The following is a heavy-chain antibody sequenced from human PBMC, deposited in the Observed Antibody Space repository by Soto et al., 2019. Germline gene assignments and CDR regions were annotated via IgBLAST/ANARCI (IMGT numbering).Heavy chain of an antibody. Sequence: EVQLVESGGGLVQPGGSLRLSCAASGFTFSSYWMSWVRQAPGKGLEWVANIKQDGSEKYYVDSVKGRFTISRDNAKNSLYLQMNSLRAEDTAVYYCARDPLNGSGSYRSDYWGQGTLVTVSS. J-gene: IGHJ4*02. CDR1: GFTFSSYW. CDR3: ARDPLNGSGSYRSDY. V-gene: IGHV3-7*01. CDR2: IKQDGSEK. D-gene: IGHD3-10*01.